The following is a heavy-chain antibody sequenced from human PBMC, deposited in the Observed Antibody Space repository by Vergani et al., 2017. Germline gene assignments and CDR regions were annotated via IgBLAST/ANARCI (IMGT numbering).Heavy chain of an antibody. V-gene: IGHV3-48*04. J-gene: IGHJ5*02. CDR2: ISTSGDTI. D-gene: IGHD4-17*01. Sequence: EVQLVESGGGLVQPGGSLRLSCAASGFTFSSYSMNWVRQAPGKGLEWVSYISTSGDTIYYADSVKGRFTISRDNAKNSLYLQMNSLRAEDTAVYYCARDGRLVRDYGDWGRNWFDPWGQGTLVTVSS. CDR3: ARDGRLVRDYGDWGRNWFDP. CDR1: GFTFSSYS.